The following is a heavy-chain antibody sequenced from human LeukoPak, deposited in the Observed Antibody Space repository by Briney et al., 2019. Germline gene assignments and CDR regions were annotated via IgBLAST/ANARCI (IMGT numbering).Heavy chain of an antibody. CDR2: INHSGST. CDR1: GGSFSGYY. J-gene: IGHJ4*02. V-gene: IGHV4-34*01. D-gene: IGHD3-3*01. Sequence: SETLSLTCAVYGGSFSGYYWSWIRQPPGKGLEWIGEINHSGSTNYNPSLKSRVTMSVDTSKNQFSLSLSSVTAADTAVYYCVRPGQSGWWVYFNYWGQGTVVTVSS. CDR3: VRPGQSGWWVYFNY.